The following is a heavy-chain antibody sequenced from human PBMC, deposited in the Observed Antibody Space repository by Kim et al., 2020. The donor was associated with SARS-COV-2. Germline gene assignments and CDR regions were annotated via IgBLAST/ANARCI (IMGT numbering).Heavy chain of an antibody. CDR3: ARYSGYDYYYYYGMDV. CDR1: GGSISSGGYY. Sequence: SETLSLTCTVSGGSISSGGYYWSWIRQHPGKGLEWIGYIYYSGSTYYNPSLKSRVTISVDTSKNQCSLKLSSVTAADTAVYYCARYSGYDYYYYYGMDVWGQGTTVTVSS. D-gene: IGHD5-12*01. V-gene: IGHV4-31*03. CDR2: IYYSGST. J-gene: IGHJ6*02.